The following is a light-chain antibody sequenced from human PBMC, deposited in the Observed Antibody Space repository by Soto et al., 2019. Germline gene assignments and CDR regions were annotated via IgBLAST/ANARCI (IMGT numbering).Light chain of an antibody. Sequence: IVLTQSPGTLSLSPGERATLSSRASQSISNSYLAWFQQKPGQSPRLLIYDASNRATGIPARFSGSGSGTDFTLTISSLEPEDFAVYYCQQRSKWPLTFGGGTKVDIK. CDR1: QSISNSY. CDR2: DAS. CDR3: QQRSKWPLT. V-gene: IGKV3-11*01. J-gene: IGKJ4*01.